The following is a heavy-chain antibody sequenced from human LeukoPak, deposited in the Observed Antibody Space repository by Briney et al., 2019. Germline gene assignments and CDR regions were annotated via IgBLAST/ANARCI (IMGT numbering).Heavy chain of an antibody. CDR3: VRDLGDRAGGTFFDI. D-gene: IGHD3-16*01. CDR1: GYTFTSYD. Sequence: GASVKVSCKASGYTFTSYDINWVRQAPGQGLEWMGWISVYNGNTNYAQKFQDRVTMTTDTSTSTAYMDVRSLKSDDTAVYYCVRDLGDRAGGTFFDIWGQGTTVIVSS. J-gene: IGHJ3*02. CDR2: ISVYNGNT. V-gene: IGHV1-18*01.